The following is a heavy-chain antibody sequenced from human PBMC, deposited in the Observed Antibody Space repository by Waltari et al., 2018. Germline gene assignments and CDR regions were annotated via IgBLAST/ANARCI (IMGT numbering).Heavy chain of an antibody. CDR1: GGTFSSYA. J-gene: IGHJ4*02. V-gene: IGHV1-69*01. CDR3: ARCYYDSSGSPPYFDY. Sequence: QVQLVQSGAEVKKPGSSVKVSCKASGGTFSSYATSWLRQAPGQGLEWMGGIIPIFGTANYAQKFQGRVTSTADESTSTSYMELSSLRSEDTAVYYCARCYYDSSGSPPYFDYWGQGTLVTVSS. D-gene: IGHD3-22*01. CDR2: IIPIFGTA.